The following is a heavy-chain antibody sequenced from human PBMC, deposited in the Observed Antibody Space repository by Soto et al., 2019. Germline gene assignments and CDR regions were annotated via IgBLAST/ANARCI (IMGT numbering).Heavy chain of an antibody. V-gene: IGHV3-30-3*01. CDR2: ISYDGSNK. J-gene: IGHJ1*01. D-gene: IGHD6-19*01. CDR3: ARDSLGGSGWAGAEYFQH. Sequence: VQLLESGGGVVQPGRSLRLSCAASGFTFSSYAMHWVRQAPGKGLEWVAVISYDGSNKYYADSVKGRFTISRDNSKNTLYLQMNSLRAEDTAVYYCARDSLGGSGWAGAEYFQHWGQGTLVTVSS. CDR1: GFTFSSYA.